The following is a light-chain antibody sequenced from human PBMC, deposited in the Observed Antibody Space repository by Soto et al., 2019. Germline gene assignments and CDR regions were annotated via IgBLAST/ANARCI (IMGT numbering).Light chain of an antibody. J-gene: IGKJ2*01. Sequence: EIVLTQSPATLSLSPGERATLSCRASQSVSSYLAWYQQKPGQAPRLLIYDASNRATGIPARFSGSESGTDFPLAISSLEPEDFAVYYCQQRSNWPQRYTFGQGTKLELK. CDR1: QSVSSY. CDR2: DAS. CDR3: QQRSNWPQRYT. V-gene: IGKV3-11*01.